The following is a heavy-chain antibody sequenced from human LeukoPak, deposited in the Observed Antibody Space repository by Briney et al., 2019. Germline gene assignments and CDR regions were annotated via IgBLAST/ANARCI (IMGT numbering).Heavy chain of an antibody. CDR2: ISYDGSNK. V-gene: IGHV3-30-3*01. CDR1: GFTFSSYA. J-gene: IGHJ4*02. Sequence: GRSQRLSCAASGFTFSSYAMHWVRQAPGKGLEWVAVISYDGSNKYYADSVKGRFTISRDNSKNTLYLQMNSLRAENTAVYYCARECRTKVPAALCYFDYWGQGTLVTVSS. D-gene: IGHD2-2*01. CDR3: ARECRTKVPAALCYFDY.